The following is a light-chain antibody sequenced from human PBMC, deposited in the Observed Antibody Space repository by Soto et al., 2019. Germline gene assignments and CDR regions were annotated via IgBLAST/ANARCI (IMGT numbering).Light chain of an antibody. CDR1: RSDVGAFNY. V-gene: IGLV2-14*03. Sequence: QSVLTQPASVSGSPGQAITISCSGTRSDVGAFNYVSWYQQHPGKAPKLMIYDVSNRPSGVSNRFSGSKSGNTASLTISGLRAEDGADYYCNSYTGSGIVFGTGTKVTVL. CDR3: NSYTGSGIV. CDR2: DVS. J-gene: IGLJ1*01.